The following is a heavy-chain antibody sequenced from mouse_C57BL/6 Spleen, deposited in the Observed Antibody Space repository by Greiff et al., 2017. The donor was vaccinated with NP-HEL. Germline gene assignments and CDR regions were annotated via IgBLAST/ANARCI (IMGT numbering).Heavy chain of an antibody. CDR3: AGTTVVGFDY. D-gene: IGHD1-1*01. Sequence: QVQLKQPGAELVKPGASVKLSCKASGYTFTSYWMHWVKQRPGQGLEWIGMIHPNSGSTNYNEKFKSKATLTVDKSSSTAYMQLSSLTSEDSAVYYCAGTTVVGFDYWGQGTTLTVSS. CDR1: GYTFTSYW. J-gene: IGHJ2*01. V-gene: IGHV1-64*01. CDR2: IHPNSGST.